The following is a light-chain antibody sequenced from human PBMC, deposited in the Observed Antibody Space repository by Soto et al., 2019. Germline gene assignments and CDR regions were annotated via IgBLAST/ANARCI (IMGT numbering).Light chain of an antibody. CDR1: RGIGST. Sequence: EIVLTQSPGTLSLSPGERATLSCRASRGIGSTLAWYQQKPGQAPRLLIYAASQRATGIPARFSGSGSGTDFTPTISSLEPEDFAVYYCQQRSNWFLTFGGGTKV. V-gene: IGKV3D-11*01. CDR2: AAS. J-gene: IGKJ4*01. CDR3: QQRSNWFLT.